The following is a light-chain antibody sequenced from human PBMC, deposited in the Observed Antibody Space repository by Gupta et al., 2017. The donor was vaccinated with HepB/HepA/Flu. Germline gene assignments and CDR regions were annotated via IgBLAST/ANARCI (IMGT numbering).Light chain of an antibody. V-gene: IGLV3-19*01. CDR1: SHRNYY. CDR2: ANN. J-gene: IGLJ2*01. Sequence: SSELTQDPAVSVALGQTVRSTCQGDSHRNYYANWYQQTPGQAPVLVIYANNNRLSVIPDRFSGSSSVITATVTTTGAHAEDEADYYCHSQYSIGNNVVFGGGTKLTVL. CDR3: HSQYSIGNNVV.